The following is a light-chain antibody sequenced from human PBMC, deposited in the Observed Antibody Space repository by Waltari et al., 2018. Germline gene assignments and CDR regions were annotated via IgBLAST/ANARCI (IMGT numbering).Light chain of an antibody. J-gene: IGLJ3*02. CDR3: SSYTSSSTWV. V-gene: IGLV2-14*01. CDR1: SSDVGSYHY. CDR2: DVT. Sequence: QSALTQPASVSGSPGQSITISCTGTSSDVGSYHYVSWYQQHTSKAPKLMIYDVTKRPSEVANLFSGSKSGNTASLSISGLQSEEEANYYCSSYTSSSTWVFGGGTKLTVL.